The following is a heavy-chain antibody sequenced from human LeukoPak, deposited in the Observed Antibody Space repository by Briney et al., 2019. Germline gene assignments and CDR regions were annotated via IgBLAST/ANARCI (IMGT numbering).Heavy chain of an antibody. V-gene: IGHV1-2*04. J-gene: IGHJ4*02. CDR2: INPNSGGT. CDR1: GYTFTGYY. Sequence: GASVKVSCKASGYTFTGYYMHWVRQAPGQGLEWMGWINPNSGGTNYAQKFQGWVTMTRDTSISTAYMELSRLRSDDTAVYYCARGGGGFGELLSFRYYFDYWGQGTLVTVSS. D-gene: IGHD3-10*01. CDR3: ARGGGGFGELLSFRYYFDY.